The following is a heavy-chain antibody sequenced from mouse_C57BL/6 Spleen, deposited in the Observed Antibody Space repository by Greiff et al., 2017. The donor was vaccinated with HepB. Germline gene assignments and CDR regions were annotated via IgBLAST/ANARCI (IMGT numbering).Heavy chain of an antibody. V-gene: IGHV5-17*01. CDR1: GFTFSDYG. D-gene: IGHD2-3*01. J-gene: IGHJ3*01. Sequence: EVQRVESGGGLVKPGGSLKLSCAASGFTFSDYGMHWVRQAPEKGLEWVAYISSGSSTIYYADTVKGRFTISRDNAKNTLFLQMTSLRSEDTAMYYCAFPDGYYEFAYWGQGTLVTVSA. CDR2: ISSGSSTI. CDR3: AFPDGYYEFAY.